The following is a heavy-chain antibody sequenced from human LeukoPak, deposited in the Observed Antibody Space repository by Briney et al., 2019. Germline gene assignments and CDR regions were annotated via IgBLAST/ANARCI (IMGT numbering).Heavy chain of an antibody. V-gene: IGHV5-51*01. D-gene: IGHD1-26*01. J-gene: IGHJ4*02. CDR1: GYSFSTYW. CDR3: ARRSYSASYYDY. CDR2: IFPGDSDT. Sequence: GESLKISCKGSGYSFSTYWIGWVRQMPGKGLEWMGIIFPGDSDTRYSPSFQGQVTISADKSISTAYLQWSSLKASGTAMYYCARRSYSASYYDYWGQGTLVTVSS.